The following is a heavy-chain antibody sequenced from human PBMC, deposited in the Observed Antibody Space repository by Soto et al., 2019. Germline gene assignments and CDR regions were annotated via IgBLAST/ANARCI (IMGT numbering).Heavy chain of an antibody. CDR1: GFTFSSYG. Sequence: EVQLLESGGGLVQPGGSLRLSCAASGFTFSSYGMTWVRQAPGKGLEWVSFSSATGAGTYYAASVKGRFTISRDNSKNTLYLRMTSLRADDTAVYYCAKDRRAGGNYGFYSDFWGQGALVIVSS. D-gene: IGHD1-7*01. J-gene: IGHJ4*02. V-gene: IGHV3-23*01. CDR3: AKDRRAGGNYGFYSDF. CDR2: SSATGAGT.